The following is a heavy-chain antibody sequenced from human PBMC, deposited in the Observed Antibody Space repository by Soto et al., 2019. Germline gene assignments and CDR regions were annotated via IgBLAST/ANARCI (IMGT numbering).Heavy chain of an antibody. J-gene: IGHJ4*02. Sequence: GASVKVSCKASGFTFTSSAVQWVRQARGQRLEWIGWIVVGSGNTNYAQKFQERVTITSDMSTSTAYMELSSMRSEDTAVYYCAADGIAVAGSPFDYWGQGTLVTVSS. CDR2: IVVGSGNT. D-gene: IGHD6-19*01. V-gene: IGHV1-58*01. CDR1: GFTFTSSA. CDR3: AADGIAVAGSPFDY.